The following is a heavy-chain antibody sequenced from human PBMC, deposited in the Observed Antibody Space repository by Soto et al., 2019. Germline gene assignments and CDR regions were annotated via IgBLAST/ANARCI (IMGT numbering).Heavy chain of an antibody. J-gene: IGHJ6*02. CDR3: TRDAPSIVVVPAAMFPLFYYYGMDV. V-gene: IGHV3-49*04. CDR2: IRSKAYGGTT. Sequence: GGSLRLSCAASGFTVSSNYMSWVRQAPGKGLEWVGFIRSKAYGGTTEYAASVKGRFTISRDDSKSIAYLQMNSLKTEDTAVYYCTRDAPSIVVVPAAMFPLFYYYGMDVWGQGTTVTVSS. CDR1: GFTVSSNY. D-gene: IGHD2-2*01.